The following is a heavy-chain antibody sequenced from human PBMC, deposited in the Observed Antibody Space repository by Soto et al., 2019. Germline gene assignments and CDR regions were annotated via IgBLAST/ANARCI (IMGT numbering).Heavy chain of an antibody. D-gene: IGHD3-10*01. J-gene: IGHJ6*02. CDR3: ARDKGGAALKGSGMDV. Sequence: QVQLQESGPGLVRPSQTLSLNCSVSGGSISSRDYYWSWIRHHPEKGLEWIGSIYYNGNTYYNPSLRSRVTVSSDTSMNEFSLKVTSVTAAETAVYYCARDKGGAALKGSGMDVWGQGTTVTVSS. CDR1: GGSISSRDYY. CDR2: IYYNGNT. V-gene: IGHV4-31*03.